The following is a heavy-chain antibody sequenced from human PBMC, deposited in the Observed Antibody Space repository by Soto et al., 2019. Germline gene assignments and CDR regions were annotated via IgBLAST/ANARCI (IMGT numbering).Heavy chain of an antibody. CDR3: ARARATIAAAAIFDF. CDR2: VYRTGST. V-gene: IGHV4-4*02. J-gene: IGHJ4*02. CDR1: GGSISTSNW. D-gene: IGHD6-13*01. Sequence: QVQLQESGPGLVKPSGTLSLTCAVSGGSISTSNWWSWVRQLPGKGLEWIGEVYRTGSTNYNPSLESRLTISVDKSKNQFSLKLTSVTAADTAVYYCARARATIAAAAIFDFWGQGTLVTVSS.